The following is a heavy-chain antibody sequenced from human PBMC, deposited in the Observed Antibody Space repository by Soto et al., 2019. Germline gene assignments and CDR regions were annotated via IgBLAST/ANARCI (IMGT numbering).Heavy chain of an antibody. CDR1: GLTFSSYG. D-gene: IGHD3-22*01. CDR2: ISHDGSTK. J-gene: IGHJ2*01. V-gene: IGHV3-30*18. Sequence: QVQLVESGGGVVQPGRSLRLSCAASGLTFSSYGMHWVRQAPGKGLEWVAVISHDGSTKYYADSVRSLFTISRDKSNNTLYLQMDSLRPEDTALYYCAKPLQGSGYYYDFWYFDVWGRGTLVTVSS. CDR3: AKPLQGSGYYYDFWYFDV.